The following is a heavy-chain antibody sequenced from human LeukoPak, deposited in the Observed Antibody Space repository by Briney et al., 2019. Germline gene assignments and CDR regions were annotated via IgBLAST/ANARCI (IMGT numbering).Heavy chain of an antibody. CDR3: ASGGTGARKYYSDPFHY. CDR2: IYSAGST. Sequence: GGSLRLSCAASGFTVSSNYMSWVRQAPGKGLEWVSIIYSAGSTYYADSVRDRFTISRGSSKNTVCLQMNSLRAEDTAVYYCASGGTGARKYYSDPFHYWGQGTLVTVSS. D-gene: IGHD3-10*01. J-gene: IGHJ4*02. CDR1: GFTVSSNY. V-gene: IGHV3-53*01.